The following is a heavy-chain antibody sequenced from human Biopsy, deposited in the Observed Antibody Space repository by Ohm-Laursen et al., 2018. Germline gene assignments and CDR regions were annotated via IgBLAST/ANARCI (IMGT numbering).Heavy chain of an antibody. CDR1: GDSISSDY. V-gene: IGHV4-4*07. CDR2: IYGTGST. Sequence: SETLSFTCTVSGDSISSDYWTWIRRPAGQGLEWIGRIYGTGSTNYNPSLRGRVTLSGDTSKNQVSLRLRSVTAADTAVYYCAREGLDWDNRRYKGVDVWGQGATVIVSS. CDR3: AREGLDWDNRRYKGVDV. D-gene: IGHD1/OR15-1a*01. J-gene: IGHJ6*02.